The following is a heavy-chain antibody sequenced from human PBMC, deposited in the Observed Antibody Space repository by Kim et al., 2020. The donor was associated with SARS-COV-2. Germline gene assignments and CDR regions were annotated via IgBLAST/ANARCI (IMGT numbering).Heavy chain of an antibody. D-gene: IGHD1-26*01. CDR1: GGSFSGYY. CDR3: ARGRSVELVNHVDY. CDR2: INHSGST. V-gene: IGHV4-34*01. J-gene: IGHJ4*02. Sequence: SETLSLTCAVYGGSFSGYYWSWIRQPPGKGLEWIGEINHSGSTNYNPSLKSRVTISVDTSKNQFSLKLSSVTAADTAVYYCARGRSVELVNHVDYWGPGT.